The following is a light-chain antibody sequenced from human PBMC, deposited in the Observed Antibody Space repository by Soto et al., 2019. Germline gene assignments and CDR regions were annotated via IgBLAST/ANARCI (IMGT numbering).Light chain of an antibody. J-gene: IGLJ3*02. Sequence: QPVLTQPASVSGSLGQSITISCTGTSSDVGGYNSVSWYQQHPGKAPEVMIYEVSNRPSGVSNRFSGSKSGNTASLTISGLQAEDEADYFCSSYTNINTRVFGGGTKLTVL. CDR3: SSYTNINTRV. CDR1: SSDVGGYNS. V-gene: IGLV2-14*01. CDR2: EVS.